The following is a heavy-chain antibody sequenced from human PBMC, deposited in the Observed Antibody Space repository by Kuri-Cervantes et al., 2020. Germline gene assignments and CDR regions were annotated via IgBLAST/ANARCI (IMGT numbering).Heavy chain of an antibody. J-gene: IGHJ6*02. D-gene: IGHD5-24*01. CDR2: ISSSSSTI. Sequence: GESLKISCAASGFTFSSYSMNWVRQAPGKGLEWVSYISSSSSTIYYADSVKGRFTISRDNAKNSLYLQMNSLRAEDTAVYYCAREMATTVYYYYYGMDVWGQGTTVTVSS. V-gene: IGHV3-48*01. CDR3: AREMATTVYYYYYGMDV. CDR1: GFTFSSYS.